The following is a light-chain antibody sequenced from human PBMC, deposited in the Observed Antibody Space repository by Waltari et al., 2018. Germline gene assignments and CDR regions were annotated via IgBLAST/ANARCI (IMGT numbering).Light chain of an antibody. V-gene: IGKV4-1*01. CDR3: QQYYSTSLT. Sequence: DIVLTQSPDSLAVSLGERATIDCKSSQSVFYSSDNKNYLAWYQQKPGQPPKLLIYWASTRDSWVPDRFSGSGSGTHFTLSISGLQAEDVAVYYCQQYYSTSLTFGGGTKVEIK. CDR2: WAS. J-gene: IGKJ4*01. CDR1: QSVFYSSDNKNY.